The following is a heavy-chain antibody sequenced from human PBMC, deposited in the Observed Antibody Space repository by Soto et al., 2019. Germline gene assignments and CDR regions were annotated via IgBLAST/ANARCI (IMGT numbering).Heavy chain of an antibody. V-gene: IGHV1-3*01. CDR3: AGGPFTMLVANDYYYALDV. J-gene: IGHJ6*02. CDR2: INAGNGNT. D-gene: IGHD3-22*01. Sequence: ASVKVSCKASGYTFTTYAMHWVRQAPGQRLEWMGWINAGNGNTKYSQNFLGRVTISRDTSATTAYMELSSLRSEDTAVYYCAGGPFTMLVANDYYYALDVWGQGTTVTVSS. CDR1: GYTFTTYA.